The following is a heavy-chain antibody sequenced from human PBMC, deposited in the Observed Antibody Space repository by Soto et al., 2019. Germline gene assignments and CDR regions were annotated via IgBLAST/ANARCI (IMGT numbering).Heavy chain of an antibody. V-gene: IGHV3-33*01. CDR3: ARDREQWLVGYYFDY. Sequence: QVQLVESGGGVVQPGRSLRLSCAASGFTFSRYGMHWVRQAPGRGLEWVAVIWYDGSNIYYADSVKGRFTISRDNSKDTLDLQMNSLRAEDTAGYYCARDREQWLVGYYFDYWGQGTLVTVSS. CDR2: IWYDGSNI. D-gene: IGHD6-19*01. CDR1: GFTFSRYG. J-gene: IGHJ4*02.